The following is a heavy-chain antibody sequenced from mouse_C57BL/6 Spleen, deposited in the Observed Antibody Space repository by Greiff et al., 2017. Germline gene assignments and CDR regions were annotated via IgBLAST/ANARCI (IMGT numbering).Heavy chain of an antibody. CDR1: GYTFTSYW. J-gene: IGHJ3*01. CDR2: IDPSDSYT. CDR3: ARERGFAY. V-gene: IGHV1-50*01. Sequence: VQLQQSGAELVKPGASVMLSCKASGYTFTSYWMQWVKQRPGQGLEWIGEIDPSDSYTNYNQKFKGKATLTVDTSSSTAYMQLSSLTSEDSAVYYCARERGFAYWGQGTLVTVSA.